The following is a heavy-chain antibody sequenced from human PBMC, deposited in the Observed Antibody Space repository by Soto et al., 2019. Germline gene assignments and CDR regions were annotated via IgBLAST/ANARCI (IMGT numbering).Heavy chain of an antibody. J-gene: IGHJ5*02. V-gene: IGHV4-59*01. D-gene: IGHD3-10*01. CDR3: AKDASGTYYNWFDP. CDR1: GGSISAFY. Sequence: PSETMCLTWPVLGGSISAFYWSWIRKPPGKGLEWIGFLYNNGNTKYNPSLQSRVTISLDASKNQFSLDLRSVTAADTAVYYCAKDASGTYYNWFDPWGQGILVTVSS. CDR2: LYNNGNT.